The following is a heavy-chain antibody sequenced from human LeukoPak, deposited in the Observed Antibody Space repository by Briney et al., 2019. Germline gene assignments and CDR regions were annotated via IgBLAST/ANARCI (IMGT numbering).Heavy chain of an antibody. Sequence: GGSLRLSCAASGFTFDDYAMHWVRQAPGKGLEWVSGISWNSGSIGYADSVKGRFTISRDNAKNSLYLQMNSLRAEDMALYYCAKAGSSGYGEYYFDYWGQGTLATVSS. CDR1: GFTFDDYA. V-gene: IGHV3-9*03. CDR2: ISWNSGSI. J-gene: IGHJ4*02. D-gene: IGHD3-22*01. CDR3: AKAGSSGYGEYYFDY.